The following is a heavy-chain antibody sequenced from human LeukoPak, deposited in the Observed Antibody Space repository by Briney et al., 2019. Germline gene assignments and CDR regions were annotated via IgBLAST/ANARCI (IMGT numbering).Heavy chain of an antibody. Sequence: GGSLRLSCAASGFTFRSYAMHWVRQAPGTGLEWVLFISYDGNNQYYADSVKGRFTISRDNSKNTLYLQMNSLRTEDTAVYYCAKDAGDQGYFDYWGQGTLVTVSS. CDR2: ISYDGNNQ. D-gene: IGHD3-16*01. V-gene: IGHV3-30*04. CDR1: GFTFRSYA. J-gene: IGHJ4*02. CDR3: AKDAGDQGYFDY.